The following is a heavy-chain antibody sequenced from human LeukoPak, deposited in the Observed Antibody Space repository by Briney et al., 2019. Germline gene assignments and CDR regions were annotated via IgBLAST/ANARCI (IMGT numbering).Heavy chain of an antibody. V-gene: IGHV4-59*11. Sequence: SETLSLTCTVSGGSISSHYWSWIRQPPGKGLEWIGYIYYSGSTNYNPSLKSRVTISVDTSKNQFSLKLSSVTAADTAVYYCARGLVAGEYYFDYWGQGTLVTVSS. CDR3: ARGLVAGEYYFDY. D-gene: IGHD2-15*01. CDR2: IYYSGST. CDR1: GGSISSHY. J-gene: IGHJ4*02.